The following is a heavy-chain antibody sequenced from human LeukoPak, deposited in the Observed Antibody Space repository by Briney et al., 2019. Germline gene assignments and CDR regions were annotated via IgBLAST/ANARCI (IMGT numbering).Heavy chain of an antibody. J-gene: IGHJ6*02. CDR2: INHSGST. CDR3: ARSAGHYYGSGSYFLYYYYGMDV. CDR1: GGSFSGYY. D-gene: IGHD3-10*01. V-gene: IGHV4-34*01. Sequence: SETLSLTCAVYGGSFSGYYWSWIRQPLGKGLEWIGEINHSGSTNYNPSLKSRVTISVDTSKNQFSLKLSSVTAADTAVYYCARSAGHYYGSGSYFLYYYYGMDVWGQGTTVTVSS.